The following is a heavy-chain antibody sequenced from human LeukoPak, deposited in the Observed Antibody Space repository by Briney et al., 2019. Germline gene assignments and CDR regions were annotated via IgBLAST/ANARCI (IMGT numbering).Heavy chain of an antibody. D-gene: IGHD3-9*01. CDR1: GDTFTNYD. V-gene: IGHV1-8*03. CDR2: LSPTSNRA. Sequence: ASVKVSCKVSGDTFTNYDINWVRQATGQGLEWMGWLSPTSNRAGSAPKFQGRITFTRDASISTVYMELSSLRSDDTAVYYCAREGGYDILTGYPYNWFDPWGQGTQVTVSS. CDR3: AREGGYDILTGYPYNWFDP. J-gene: IGHJ5*02.